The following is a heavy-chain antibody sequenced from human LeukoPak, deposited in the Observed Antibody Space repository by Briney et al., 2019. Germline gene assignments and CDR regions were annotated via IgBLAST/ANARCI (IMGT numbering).Heavy chain of an antibody. V-gene: IGHV4-61*02. CDR1: GGSISSGSYY. CDR3: ARDYAGTVGFDY. Sequence: PSETLSLTCTVSGGSISSGSYYWSWIRQPAGKGLEWIGRIYTSGSTNYNPSLKSRVTISVDTSKNQFSLKLSSVTAADTAVYYCARDYAGTVGFDYWGQGTLVTVSS. J-gene: IGHJ4*02. D-gene: IGHD6-13*01. CDR2: IYTSGST.